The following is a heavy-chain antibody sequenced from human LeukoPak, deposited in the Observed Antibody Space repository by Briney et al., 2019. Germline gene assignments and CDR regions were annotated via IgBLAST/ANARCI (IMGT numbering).Heavy chain of an antibody. CDR1: GYTFTGYY. CDR3: ARDGTIFDYYYMDV. V-gene: IGHV1-2*02. CDR2: INPNSGGT. J-gene: IGHJ6*03. D-gene: IGHD3-3*01. Sequence: WASVKLSCKASGYTFTGYYMHWVRQAPGQGLEWRGWINPNSGGTNYAQEFQGRVTMTRDTSISTAYMELSRLKSDDTAVYYCARDGTIFDYYYMDVWGKGTTVTVSS.